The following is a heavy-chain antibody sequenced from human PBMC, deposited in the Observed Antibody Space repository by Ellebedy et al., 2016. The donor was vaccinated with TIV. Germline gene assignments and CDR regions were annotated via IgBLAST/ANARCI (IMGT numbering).Heavy chain of an antibody. CDR1: GFTFRRYA. V-gene: IGHV3-30*18. J-gene: IGHJ4*02. Sequence: GGSLRLXXAASGFTFRRYAMHWVRQAPGKGLEWVARISSDGGTRKYADSVRDRFTISRDNSKNTLFLHMNILRAEDTAVYYCAKPSDPNPGYSASWATYFDYWGQGTLVTVSS. CDR2: ISSDGGTR. D-gene: IGHD6-13*01. CDR3: AKPSDPNPGYSASWATYFDY.